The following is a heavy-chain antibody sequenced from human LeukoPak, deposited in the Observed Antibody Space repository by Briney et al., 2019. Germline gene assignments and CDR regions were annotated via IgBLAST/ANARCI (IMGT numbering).Heavy chain of an antibody. CDR2: IKSKTDGGTT. V-gene: IGHV3-15*01. J-gene: IGHJ3*02. CDR3: TTATAYDYVWGSYRYAPLPPAFDI. Sequence: GGSLRLSCAASGFTFSNAWMSWVRQAPGKGLEWVGRIKSKTDGGTTDYAAPVKGRFTISRDDSKNTLYLQMNSLKTEDTAVYYCTTATAYDYVWGSYRYAPLPPAFDIWGQGTMVTVSS. D-gene: IGHD3-16*02. CDR1: GFTFSNAW.